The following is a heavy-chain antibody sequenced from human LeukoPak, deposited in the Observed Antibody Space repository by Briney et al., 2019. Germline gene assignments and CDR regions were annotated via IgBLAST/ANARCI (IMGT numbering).Heavy chain of an antibody. CDR1: GYSFTSYL. D-gene: IGHD6-13*01. CDR3: ARKRDSMSWVDY. J-gene: IGHJ4*02. V-gene: IGHV5-51*01. CDR2: IYPGDSDT. Sequence: GESLKISGKGSGYSFTSYLIGWARQMPGKGLEGMGIIYPGDSDTRYSPSFQGQVTISADKSISTAYLQWSSLKASDTAMYYCARKRDSMSWVDYWGQGTQVTVSS.